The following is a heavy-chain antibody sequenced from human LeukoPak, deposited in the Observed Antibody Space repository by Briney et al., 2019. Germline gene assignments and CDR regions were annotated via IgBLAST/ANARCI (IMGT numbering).Heavy chain of an antibody. CDR1: GFTFSDYT. Sequence: GGSLRLSCAASGFTFSDYTLHWVRQAPGKGLEWVALMSYDGNTKYYADAVKGRFTISRDNSNNTLYLQMKSLRAEDTGVYYCARGNREDVYWAVPAVEFDYWGQGTLVTVPS. V-gene: IGHV3-30-3*01. CDR2: MSYDGNTK. J-gene: IGHJ4*02. D-gene: IGHD2-2*01. CDR3: ARGNREDVYWAVPAVEFDY.